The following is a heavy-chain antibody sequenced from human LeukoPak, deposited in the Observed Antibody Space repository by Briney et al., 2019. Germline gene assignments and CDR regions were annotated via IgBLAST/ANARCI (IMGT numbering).Heavy chain of an antibody. CDR3: ARYGSGSHPSKNWFDP. CDR1: GYTFTSYG. J-gene: IGHJ5*02. D-gene: IGHD3-10*01. CDR2: ISAYNGNT. Sequence: ASVKVSCKASGYTFTSYGISWVRQAPGQGLEWMGWISAYNGNTNYAQKLQGRVTMTTDTSTSTAYMELRSLRSDDTAVYYCARYGSGSHPSKNWFDPWGQGTLVTVSS. V-gene: IGHV1-18*01.